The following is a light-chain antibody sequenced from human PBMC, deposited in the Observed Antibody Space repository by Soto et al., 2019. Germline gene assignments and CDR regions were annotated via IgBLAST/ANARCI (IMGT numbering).Light chain of an antibody. V-gene: IGKV1-27*01. CDR3: QKYDRAPLA. CDR2: AAS. J-gene: IGKJ4*01. CDR1: HDINIY. Sequence: DVQMTQSPSSLSASVGDRVTITCRGGHDINIYVAWYQQKPGKVPELLIDAASILQTEVPSRFRGSGSGTDVTVTISSLQPEDVATYYCQKYDRAPLAFGGGTKVEIK.